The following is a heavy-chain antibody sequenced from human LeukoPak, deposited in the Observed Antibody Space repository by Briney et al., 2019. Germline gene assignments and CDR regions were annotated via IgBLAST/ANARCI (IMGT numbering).Heavy chain of an antibody. J-gene: IGHJ4*02. CDR2: IIPILGTA. D-gene: IGHD6-19*01. V-gene: IGHV1-69*11. CDR3: ARGRAVAGPGDY. Sequence: ASVKVSCKASGGTFSSYAISWVRQAPGQGLEWMGRIIPILGTANYAQKFQGRVMITTDESTSTAYMELSSLRSEDTAVYYCARGRAVAGPGDYWGPGTLVTVSS. CDR1: GGTFSSYA.